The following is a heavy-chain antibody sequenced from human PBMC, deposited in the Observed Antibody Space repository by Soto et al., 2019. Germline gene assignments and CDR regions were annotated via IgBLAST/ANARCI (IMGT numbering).Heavy chain of an antibody. J-gene: IGHJ1*01. CDR1: GFTFSSYA. D-gene: IGHD6-6*01. CDR2: ISGSGGST. CDR3: AKDLRVAARPEYFQH. Sequence: GGSLRLSCAASGFTFSSYAMSWVRQAPGKGLEWVSAISGSGGSTYYADSVKGRFTISRDNSKNTLYLQMNSLRAEDPAVYYCAKDLRVAARPEYFQHWGQGTLVTVSS. V-gene: IGHV3-23*01.